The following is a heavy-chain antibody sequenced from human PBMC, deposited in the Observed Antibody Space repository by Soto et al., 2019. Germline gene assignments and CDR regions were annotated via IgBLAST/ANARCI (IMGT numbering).Heavy chain of an antibody. Sequence: ASVKVSCKASGYTFTGCYMHWVRQAPGQGLEWMGWINPNSGGTNHAQKFQGWVTMTRDTSISTAYMELSRLGSDDTAVYFCATXRTSIAVAGETEYYFDYWGQGTLVTVSS. CDR2: INPNSGGT. V-gene: IGHV1-2*04. CDR3: ATXRTSIAVAGETEYYFDY. J-gene: IGHJ4*02. CDR1: GYTFTGCY. D-gene: IGHD6-19*01.